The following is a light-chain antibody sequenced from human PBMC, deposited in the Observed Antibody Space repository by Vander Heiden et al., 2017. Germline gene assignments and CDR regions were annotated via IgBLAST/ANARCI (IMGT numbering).Light chain of an antibody. V-gene: IGLV1-51*02. J-gene: IGLJ1*01. CDR1: SSNIGDNF. CDR2: ENN. Sequence: SVLTQPPSVSAAPGQKVTISCSGSSSNIGDNFVSWYQQLPGTAPKLLIYENNKRRSGIPDRFSGSKSGTSATLGITGLQTGDEADYYCGTWDSSLSAGVFGTGTQVTVL. CDR3: GTWDSSLSAGV.